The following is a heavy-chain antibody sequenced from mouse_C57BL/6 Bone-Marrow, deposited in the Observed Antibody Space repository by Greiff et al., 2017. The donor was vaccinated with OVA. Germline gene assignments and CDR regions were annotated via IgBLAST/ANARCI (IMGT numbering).Heavy chain of an antibody. CDR2: IWTGGGT. J-gene: IGHJ3*01. CDR1: GFSFTSYA. Sequence: VKVVESGPGLVAPSQSLSITCTVSGFSFTSYAISWVRQPPGKGLEWLGVIWTGGGTNYNSALKSRLSISKDNSKSQVFLKMNSLQTDDTARYYCARNYYYGSSPFPWFAYWGQGTLVTVSA. CDR3: ARNYYYGSSPFPWFAY. D-gene: IGHD1-1*01. V-gene: IGHV2-9-1*01.